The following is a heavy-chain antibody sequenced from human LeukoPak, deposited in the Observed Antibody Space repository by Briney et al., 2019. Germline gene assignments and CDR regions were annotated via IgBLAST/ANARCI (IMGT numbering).Heavy chain of an antibody. CDR2: IYYSGST. J-gene: IGHJ4*02. CDR3: ARARAYYYDSSGYFAEHYFDY. V-gene: IGHV4-59*01. D-gene: IGHD3-22*01. Sequence: SETLSLTCTVSGGSISSYYWSWIRQPPGKGLEWIGYIYYSGSTNYNPSLKSRVTISVDTSKNQFSLKLSSVTAADTAVYYCARARAYYYDSSGYFAEHYFDYWGQGTLVTVSS. CDR1: GGSISSYY.